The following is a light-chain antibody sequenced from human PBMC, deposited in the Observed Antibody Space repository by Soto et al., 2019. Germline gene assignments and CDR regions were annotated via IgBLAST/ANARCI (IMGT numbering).Light chain of an antibody. Sequence: EVVLTQSPGTLSLSPGERATLSCRASQSVSSSHLAWYQQKPGQAPRLLIYATSNRATGIPDRFSGSGSGTDFTLTISRLEPEDFAVYYCQQFGDSRWSFGQGTKVEIK. J-gene: IGKJ1*01. CDR2: ATS. CDR3: QQFGDSRWS. V-gene: IGKV3-20*01. CDR1: QSVSSSH.